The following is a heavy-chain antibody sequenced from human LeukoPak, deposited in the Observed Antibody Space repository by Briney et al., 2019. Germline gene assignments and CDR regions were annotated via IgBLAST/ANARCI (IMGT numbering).Heavy chain of an antibody. CDR3: ASPVAGTRFDY. J-gene: IGHJ4*02. Sequence: PSETLSLTCTVSGGSISTSNYYWGWIRQPPGKGLEWIGYIYYSGNTNPNPSLKSRVAVSVDTSNNQFSLKLSSVTAADTAVYYCASPVAGTRFDYWGQGTLVTVSS. CDR1: GGSISTSNYY. V-gene: IGHV4-61*05. CDR2: IYYSGNT. D-gene: IGHD6-19*01.